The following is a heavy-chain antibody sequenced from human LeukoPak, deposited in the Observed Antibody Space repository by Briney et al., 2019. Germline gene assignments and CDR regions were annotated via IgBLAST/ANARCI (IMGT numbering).Heavy chain of an antibody. D-gene: IGHD6-13*01. J-gene: IGHJ5*02. CDR2: INHSGSTS. CDR3: ARGGPIAAAGNNWFDP. V-gene: IGHV4-34*01. CDR1: GESFSGYF. Sequence: PSETLSLTCAVYGESFSGYFWNWIRQPPGKGLEWIGEINHSGSTSNHNPSLKSRVTMSVDTSKNQFSLKLSSVTAADTAVYYCARGGPIAAAGNNWFDPWGQGTLVTVSS.